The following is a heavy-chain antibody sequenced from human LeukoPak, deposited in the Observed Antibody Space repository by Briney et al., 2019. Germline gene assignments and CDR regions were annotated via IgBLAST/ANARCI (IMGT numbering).Heavy chain of an antibody. D-gene: IGHD3-16*01. Sequence: GGSLRLSCTASGFTFGDYALSWFRQAPGKGLEWVSSISSSSSYIYYADSVKGRFTISRDNAKNSLYLQMNSLRAEDTAVYYCARLPSLGGYFDYWGQGTLVTVSS. CDR3: ARLPSLGGYFDY. V-gene: IGHV3-21*01. CDR1: GFTFGDYA. CDR2: ISSSSSYI. J-gene: IGHJ4*02.